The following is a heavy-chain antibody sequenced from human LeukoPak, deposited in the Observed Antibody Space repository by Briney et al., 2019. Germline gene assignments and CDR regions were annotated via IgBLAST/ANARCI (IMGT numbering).Heavy chain of an antibody. CDR1: DVSFSGYY. V-gene: IGHV4-34*01. Sequence: SETLSLTCAVYDVSFSGYYWSWIRQPPGKGLEWIGEINHSGSTNYNPSLKSRVTISVDTSKNQFSLKLSSVTAADTAVYYCARGPTTVTTREYFQHWGQGTLITVSS. CDR3: ARGPTTVTTREYFQH. J-gene: IGHJ1*01. D-gene: IGHD4-17*01. CDR2: INHSGST.